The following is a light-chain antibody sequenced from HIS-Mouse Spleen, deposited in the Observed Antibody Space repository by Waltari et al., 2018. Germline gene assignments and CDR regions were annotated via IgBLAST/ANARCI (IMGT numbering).Light chain of an antibody. CDR2: EGS. CDR3: CSYAGSSTWV. Sequence: QSALTQPASVSGSPGQSITISCTGTSSDVGSYNLLSWYQQHPGKAPKLLIYEGSKRPSGVSNRVSVSKSGNTASLTISGLQAEDEADYYCCSYAGSSTWVFGGGTKLTVL. J-gene: IGLJ3*02. CDR1: SSDVGSYNL. V-gene: IGLV2-23*01.